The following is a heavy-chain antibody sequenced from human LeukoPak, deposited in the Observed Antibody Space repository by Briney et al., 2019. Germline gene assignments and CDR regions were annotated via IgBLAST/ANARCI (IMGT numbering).Heavy chain of an antibody. CDR1: GFTFSDYY. CDR3: ARDRSAVAVTFDY. V-gene: IGHV3-11*06. Sequence: GGSLRLSCAASGFTFSDYYMSWIRQAPGKGLEWVSYISSSSSYTNYADSVKGRFTISRDNAKNSLYLQMNGLRAEDTAVYYCARDRSAVAVTFDYWGQGTLVTVSS. CDR2: ISSSSSYT. D-gene: IGHD6-19*01. J-gene: IGHJ4*02.